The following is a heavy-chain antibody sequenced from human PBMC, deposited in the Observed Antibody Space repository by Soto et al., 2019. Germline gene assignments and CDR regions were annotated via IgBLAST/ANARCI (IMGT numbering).Heavy chain of an antibody. CDR1: GFTFSSYG. CDR3: ASEYCSGGSCYYYGRDV. J-gene: IGHJ6*02. CDR2: IWYDGSNK. Sequence: QVQLVESGGGVVQPGRSLRLSCAASGFTFSSYGMHWVRQAPGKGLEWVAVIWYDGSNKYYADSVKGRFTISRDNSKNTLYLQMNSLTAEDTAVYYCASEYCSGGSCYYYGRDVWGQGTTVTVSS. V-gene: IGHV3-33*01. D-gene: IGHD2-15*01.